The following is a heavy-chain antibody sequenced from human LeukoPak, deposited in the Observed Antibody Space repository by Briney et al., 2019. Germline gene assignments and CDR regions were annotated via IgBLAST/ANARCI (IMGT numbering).Heavy chain of an antibody. J-gene: IGHJ3*02. CDR2: IDPGVSET. D-gene: IGHD1-14*01. CDR3: ARLTDGFDI. Sequence: GKSLKISCKGPGYRFTRYWIAWVRQMPGKGLQWMGIIDPGVSETRYSPSFQGQVTITADKSISTAYLQWSSLKASDTAMYHCARLTDGFDIWGQGAMVIVSS. V-gene: IGHV5-51*03. CDR1: GYRFTRYW.